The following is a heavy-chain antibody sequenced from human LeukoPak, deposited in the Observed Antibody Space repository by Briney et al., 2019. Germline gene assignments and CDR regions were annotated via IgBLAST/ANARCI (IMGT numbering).Heavy chain of an antibody. CDR1: GFTFSSYS. D-gene: IGHD2-2*01. CDR3: ARDGCRPPYYFDY. Sequence: GGSLRLSCAASGFTFSSYSMNWVRQAPGKGLEWVSYISSSSSTIYYADSVKGRFTISRDNAKNSLYLQMNSLRAEDTAVYYCARDGCRPPYYFDYWGQGTLVTVSS. J-gene: IGHJ4*02. V-gene: IGHV3-48*01. CDR2: ISSSSSTI.